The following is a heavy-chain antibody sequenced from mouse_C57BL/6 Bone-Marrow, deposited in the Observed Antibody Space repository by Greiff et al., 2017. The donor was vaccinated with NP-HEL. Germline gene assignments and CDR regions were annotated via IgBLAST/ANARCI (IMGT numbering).Heavy chain of an antibody. CDR2: IYPGDGST. CDR1: GYTFTDHT. J-gene: IGHJ2*01. Sequence: VQLQQSDAELVKPGASVKISCKVSGYTFTDHTIHWMKQRPEQGLEWIGYIYPGDGSTKYNEKFKGKATLTADKSSSTAYMQLNSLTSEDSAFYFFLLCLRRGYFDYWGQGTTLTVSS. V-gene: IGHV1-78*01. CDR3: LLCLRRGYFDY. D-gene: IGHD2-2*01.